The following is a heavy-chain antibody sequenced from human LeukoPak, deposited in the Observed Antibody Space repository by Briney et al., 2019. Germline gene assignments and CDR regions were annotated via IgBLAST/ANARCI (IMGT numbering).Heavy chain of an antibody. J-gene: IGHJ4*02. CDR2: IKTDGSDI. D-gene: IGHD4-23*01. V-gene: IGHV3-74*03. CDR3: ARDYGGSSPFDY. Sequence: GGSLRLSCVGSGFTFNDYWIHWVRHAPGKGLVWVSAIKTDGSDITYAESVKGRLTIYRDNAKNSLYLQMNSLRAEDTAVYYCARDYGGSSPFDYWGQGTLVTVSS. CDR1: GFTFNDYW.